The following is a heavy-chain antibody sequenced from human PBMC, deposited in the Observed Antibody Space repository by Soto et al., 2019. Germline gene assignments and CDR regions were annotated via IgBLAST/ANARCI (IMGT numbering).Heavy chain of an antibody. D-gene: IGHD3-9*01. J-gene: IGHJ4*02. CDR1: GGTFSSYA. Sequence: QVQLVQSGAEVKKPGSSVKVSCKASGGTFSSYAISWVRQAPGQGLEWMGGIIPIFGTANYAQKFQGRVTITADESTSTAYMELSSLRSEDTAVYHCARVPPRRYDILTGYSAFEGEIDYWGQGTLVTVSS. CDR2: IIPIFGTA. V-gene: IGHV1-69*01. CDR3: ARVPPRRYDILTGYSAFEGEIDY.